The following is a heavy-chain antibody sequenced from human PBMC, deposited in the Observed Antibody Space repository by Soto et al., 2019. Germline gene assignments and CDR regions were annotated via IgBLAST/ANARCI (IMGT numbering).Heavy chain of an antibody. CDR3: ARCYSSGWDFDY. D-gene: IGHD6-19*01. CDR2: ISSSSSYI. Sequence: EVELVESGGGLVKPGGSLRLSCAASGFTFSSYSMNWVRQAPGKGLEWVSSISSSSSYIYYADSVKGRFTISRDNAKNSLYLQMNSLRAEDTALYYCARCYSSGWDFDYWGQGTLVTVSS. CDR1: GFTFSSYS. J-gene: IGHJ4*02. V-gene: IGHV3-21*01.